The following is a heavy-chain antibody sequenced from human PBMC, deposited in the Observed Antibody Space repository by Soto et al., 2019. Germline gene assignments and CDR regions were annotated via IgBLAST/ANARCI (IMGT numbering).Heavy chain of an antibody. CDR1: GYTFTSYG. J-gene: IGHJ4*02. V-gene: IGHV1-18*01. Sequence: ASVKVSCKASGYTFTSYGISWVRQAPGQGLEWMGWISAYNGNTNYAQKLQGRVTMTTDTSTSTAYMELRSLRSDDTAVHYCARERQSAGNIVATIRSPHSPTKGPKAPALDYWGQGTLVTVSS. D-gene: IGHD5-12*01. CDR3: ARERQSAGNIVATIRSPHSPTKGPKAPALDY. CDR2: ISAYNGNT.